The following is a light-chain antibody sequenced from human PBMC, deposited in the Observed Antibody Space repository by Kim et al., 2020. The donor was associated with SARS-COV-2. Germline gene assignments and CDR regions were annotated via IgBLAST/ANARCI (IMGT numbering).Light chain of an antibody. J-gene: IGKJ1*01. CDR1: QDIRKG. Sequence: ASVGDRVTITCRASQDIRKGLCWYQQKPGKGPERLIYSASVLQRGVASRFSGSGSGTEFSLTISSLQPEDFATYYCLQHNNFPPTFGQGTKVDIK. CDR3: LQHNNFPPT. V-gene: IGKV1-17*01. CDR2: SAS.